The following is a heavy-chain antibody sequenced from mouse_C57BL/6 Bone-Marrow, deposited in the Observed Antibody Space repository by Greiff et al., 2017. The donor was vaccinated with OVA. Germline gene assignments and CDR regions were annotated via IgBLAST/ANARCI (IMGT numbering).Heavy chain of an antibody. V-gene: IGHV5-6*01. CDR3: ARHSFAY. Sequence: EVMLVESGGDLVKPGGSLKLSCAASGFTFSSYGMSWVRQTPDKRLEWVATISSGVSYTYYPDSVKGRFTISRDNAKNTLYLQMSSLKSEDTAMYYCARHSFAYWGQGTLVTVSA. CDR1: GFTFSSYG. CDR2: ISSGVSYT. J-gene: IGHJ3*01.